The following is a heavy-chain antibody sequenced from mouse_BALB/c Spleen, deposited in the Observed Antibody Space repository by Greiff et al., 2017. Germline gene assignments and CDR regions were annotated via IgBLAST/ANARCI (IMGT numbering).Heavy chain of an antibody. CDR1: GFNIKDYY. V-gene: IGHV14-1*02. CDR3: ALDSSGSRAWFAY. J-gene: IGHJ3*01. Sequence: EVQLQQSGAELVRPGALVKLSCKASGFNIKDYYMHWVKQRPEQGLEWIGWIDPENGNTIYDPKFQGKASITADTSSNTAYLQLSSLTSEDTAVYYCALDSSGSRAWFAYWGQGTLVTVSA. CDR2: IDPENGNT. D-gene: IGHD3-2*01.